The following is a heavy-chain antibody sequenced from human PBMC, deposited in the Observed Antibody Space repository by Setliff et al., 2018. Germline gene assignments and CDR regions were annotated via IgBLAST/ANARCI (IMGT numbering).Heavy chain of an antibody. J-gene: IGHJ5*02. V-gene: IGHV4-34*01. D-gene: IGHD3-22*01. CDR2: ISHGGGT. Sequence: SETLSLTCTVYGGSFSAYYWSWIRQPPGKGLEWIGEISHGGGTNYNPSLKSRVTISIDTSKNLFSLKLTSVTAADTAVYYCATGDVYDSSAFFSDWFDPWDQGTLVTVS. CDR1: GGSFSAYY. CDR3: ATGDVYDSSAFFSDWFDP.